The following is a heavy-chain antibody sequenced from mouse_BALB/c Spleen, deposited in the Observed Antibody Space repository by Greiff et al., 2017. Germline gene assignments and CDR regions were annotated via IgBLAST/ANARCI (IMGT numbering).Heavy chain of an antibody. CDR1: GFTFSSFG. D-gene: IGHD3-1*01. CDR3: ARSGLRDYAMDY. Sequence: VQLKESGGGLVQPGGSRKLSCAASGFTFSSFGMHWVRQAPEKGLEWVAYISSGSSTIYYADTVKGRFTISRDNPKNTLFLQMTSLRSEDTAMYYCARSGLRDYAMDYWGQGTSVTVSS. J-gene: IGHJ4*01. V-gene: IGHV5-17*02. CDR2: ISSGSSTI.